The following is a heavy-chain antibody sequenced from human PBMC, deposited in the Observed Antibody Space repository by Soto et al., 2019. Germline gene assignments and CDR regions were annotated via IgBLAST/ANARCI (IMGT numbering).Heavy chain of an antibody. CDR2: FFIGGNS. Sequence: QLQLQESGPGLVKPSETLSLTCTVSGGSITGGSISSTTYYWGWMRQPPGKGLELIASFFIGGNSYYNPSRMSRVATSVDTSKHQFFLLLSSVTAAHTAVYFCASRHGLDSGAYYWGQGILVSVSS. CDR1: GGSITGGSISSTTYY. CDR3: ASRHGLDSGAYY. J-gene: IGHJ4*02. V-gene: IGHV4-39*01. D-gene: IGHD6-25*01.